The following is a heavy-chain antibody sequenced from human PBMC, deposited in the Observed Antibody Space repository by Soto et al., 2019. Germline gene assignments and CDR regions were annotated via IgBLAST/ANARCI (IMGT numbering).Heavy chain of an antibody. J-gene: IGHJ4*02. CDR3: ARGFTDSSGYYYIDY. Sequence: QVQLVESGGGVVQPGRSLRLSCAASGFTFSSYAMHWVRQAPGKGLEWVAVISYDGSNKYYADSVKGRFTISRDNSNNTLYLQMNSLRAEDTAVYYCARGFTDSSGYYYIDYWGQGTLVTVSS. CDR2: ISYDGSNK. CDR1: GFTFSSYA. D-gene: IGHD3-22*01. V-gene: IGHV3-30-3*01.